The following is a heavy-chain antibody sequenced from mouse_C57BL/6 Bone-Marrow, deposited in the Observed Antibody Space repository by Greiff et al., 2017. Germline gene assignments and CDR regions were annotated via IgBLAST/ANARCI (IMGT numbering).Heavy chain of an antibody. Sequence: QVQLQQSGAELVKPGASVKISCKASGYAFSSYWMNWVKQRPGKGLEWIGQIYPGDGDTNYNGKFKGKATLTADKSSSTASMQLSSLTSEDSSVXFCARVGWDEAGGYFDVWGTGTTVTVSS. J-gene: IGHJ1*03. V-gene: IGHV1-80*01. CDR3: ARVGWDEAGGYFDV. CDR2: IYPGDGDT. CDR1: GYAFSSYW. D-gene: IGHD4-1*01.